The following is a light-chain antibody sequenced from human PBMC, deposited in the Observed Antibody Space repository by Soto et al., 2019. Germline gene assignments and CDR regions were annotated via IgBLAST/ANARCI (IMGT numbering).Light chain of an antibody. J-gene: IGLJ2*01. CDR2: EVS. V-gene: IGLV2-14*01. CDR3: SSYTRSSKVV. CDR1: SSDVGGYKY. Sequence: QSALTQPASVSGSPGQSITISCTGTSSDVGGYKYVSWYQQHPGKAPKLMIYEVSHRPSGVSNRFSGSKSGNTASLTISGFQAEDEADYYCSSYTRSSKVVFGGGTKLTVL.